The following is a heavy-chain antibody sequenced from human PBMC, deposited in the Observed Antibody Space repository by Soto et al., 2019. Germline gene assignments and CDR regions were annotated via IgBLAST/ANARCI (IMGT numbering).Heavy chain of an antibody. D-gene: IGHD3-10*01. CDR2: IYYSGST. CDR3: ARRPGWEGSGSYYTYFDY. CDR1: GGSISSSSYY. J-gene: IGHJ4*02. Sequence: SETLSLTCTVSGGSISSSSYYWGWIRQPPGKGLEWIGSIYYSGSTYYNPSLKSRVTISVDTSKNQFSLKLSSVTAADTAVYYCARRPGWEGSGSYYTYFDYWGQGTLVTVSS. V-gene: IGHV4-39*01.